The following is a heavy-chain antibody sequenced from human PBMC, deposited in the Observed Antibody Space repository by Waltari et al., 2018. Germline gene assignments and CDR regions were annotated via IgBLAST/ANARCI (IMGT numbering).Heavy chain of an antibody. CDR1: GGTFSSYA. CDR3: ARVNDFWSGYYRGGWFDP. J-gene: IGHJ5*02. D-gene: IGHD3-3*01. V-gene: IGHV1-69*05. Sequence: QVQLVQSGAEVKKPGSSVKVSCKASGGTFSSYAISWVRQAPGHGLEWMGGIIPIFGTANYAQKFQGRVTITTDESTSTAYMELSSLRSEDTAVYYCARVNDFWSGYYRGGWFDPWGQGTLVTVSS. CDR2: IIPIFGTA.